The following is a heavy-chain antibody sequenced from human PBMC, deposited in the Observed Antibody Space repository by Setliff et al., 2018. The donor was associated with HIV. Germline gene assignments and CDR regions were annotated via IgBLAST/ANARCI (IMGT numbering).Heavy chain of an antibody. CDR3: ARGVNFDY. V-gene: IGHV4-59*01. D-gene: IGHD3-3*01. Sequence: SETLSLTCTVSGASITSSYWTWIRQSPGRGLEWIGYIYIYNSGSTNYNPSLTSRVTISADTSRNQFSLKLTSVTAADTAIYYCARGVNFDYWGQGTQVTVSS. CDR2: IYIYNSGST. CDR1: GASITSSY. J-gene: IGHJ4*02.